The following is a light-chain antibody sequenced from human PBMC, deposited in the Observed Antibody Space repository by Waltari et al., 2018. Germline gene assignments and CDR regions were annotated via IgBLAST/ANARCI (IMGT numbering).Light chain of an antibody. CDR2: ASA. CDR1: QAIGTL. CDR3: QQYETYPLT. Sequence: DIQMTQSPSSLSASVGDTVTITCRASQAIGTLLAWYQVKPEKAPKSLVSASASLESGVPSRFSVSGSGTDFTLTISSLQPEDFATYYCQQYETYPLTFGGGTKVEIK. V-gene: IGKV1D-16*01. J-gene: IGKJ4*01.